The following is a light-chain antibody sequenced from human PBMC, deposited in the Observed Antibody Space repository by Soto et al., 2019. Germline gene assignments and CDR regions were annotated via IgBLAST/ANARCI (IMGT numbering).Light chain of an antibody. CDR2: DAS. Sequence: EVVLTQSPVTLSLSPGERATLSCRASQSVSSYLAWYQQKPGQAPRLLIYDASKRATGIPARFSGSGSETDFTLTISSLEAEDFAVYYCQQRGRWPLTFGQGTRLDIK. J-gene: IGKJ5*01. CDR3: QQRGRWPLT. CDR1: QSVSSY. V-gene: IGKV3-11*01.